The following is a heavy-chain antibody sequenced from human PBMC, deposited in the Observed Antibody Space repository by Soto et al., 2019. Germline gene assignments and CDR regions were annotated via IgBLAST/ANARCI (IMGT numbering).Heavy chain of an antibody. D-gene: IGHD2-21*02. CDR1: GFTFSSYG. CDR2: ISYDGSNK. V-gene: IGHV3-30*18. J-gene: IGHJ4*02. Sequence: GGSLRLSCAASGFTFSSYGMHWVRQAPGKGLEWVAVISYDGSNKYYADSVKGRFTISRDNSKNTLYLQMNSLRAEDTAVYYYAKDFSRGNLHFDSWGQGTLVTVSS. CDR3: AKDFSRGNLHFDS.